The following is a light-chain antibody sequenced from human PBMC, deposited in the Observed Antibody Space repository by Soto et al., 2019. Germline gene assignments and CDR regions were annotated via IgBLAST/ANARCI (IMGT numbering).Light chain of an antibody. Sequence: DIQMTQSPSSLSASVGDRVTITCRASQSINRNLNWYQEKPGKAPKLLIYGASSLQSGVPSRFSGSGSGTDFTLTISSLQPEDFATYYCQQSYITPLTFGGGTKVDIK. V-gene: IGKV1-39*01. J-gene: IGKJ4*01. CDR3: QQSYITPLT. CDR1: QSINRN. CDR2: GAS.